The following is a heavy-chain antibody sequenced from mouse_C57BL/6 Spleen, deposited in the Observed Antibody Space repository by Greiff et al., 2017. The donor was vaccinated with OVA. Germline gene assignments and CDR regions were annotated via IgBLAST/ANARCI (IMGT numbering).Heavy chain of an antibody. CDR2: IDPSDSYT. V-gene: IGHV1-69*01. CDR3: ARREITSYYFDY. Sequence: QVQLQQPGAELVMPGASVKLSCKASGYTFTSYWMHWVKQRPGQGLEWIGEIDPSDSYTNYNQKFKGKSTLTVDKSSSTAYMQLSSLTSEDSAVYYCARREITSYYFDYWGQGTTLTVSS. J-gene: IGHJ2*01. CDR1: GYTFTSYW. D-gene: IGHD1-1*01.